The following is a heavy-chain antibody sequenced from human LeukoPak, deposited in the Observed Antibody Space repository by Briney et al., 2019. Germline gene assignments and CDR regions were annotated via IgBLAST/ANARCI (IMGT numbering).Heavy chain of an antibody. V-gene: IGHV3-30*18. CDR3: AKGVGYYYDSLDAFDI. Sequence: GGSLRLSCAASGFTFSSYGMHWVRQAPGKGLEWVAVISYDGSNKYYADSVKGRFTISRDNSKNTLYLQMNSLRAEDTAVYYCAKGVGYYYDSLDAFDIWGQGTMVTVSS. D-gene: IGHD3-22*01. J-gene: IGHJ3*02. CDR2: ISYDGSNK. CDR1: GFTFSSYG.